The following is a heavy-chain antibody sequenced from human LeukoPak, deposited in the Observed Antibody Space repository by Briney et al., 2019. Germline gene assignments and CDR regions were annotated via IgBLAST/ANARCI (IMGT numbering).Heavy chain of an antibody. Sequence: ASVKVSCKTSGYSFTAFYIHWVRQAPGQGLEWMGWIHPRRGDTNYAQKLQGRVTMTRHTSISTAYLDLSSLRSDDTAVYYCARDGDYGTGSYYRGCIDSWGQGTPVTVSP. V-gene: IGHV1-2*02. CDR2: IHPRRGDT. CDR1: GYSFTAFY. CDR3: ARDGDYGTGSYYRGCIDS. J-gene: IGHJ4*02. D-gene: IGHD3-10*01.